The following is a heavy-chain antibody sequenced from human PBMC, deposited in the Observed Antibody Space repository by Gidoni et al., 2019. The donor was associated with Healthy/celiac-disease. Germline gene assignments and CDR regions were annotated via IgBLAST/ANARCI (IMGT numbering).Heavy chain of an antibody. CDR3: AREGLRVLEWFNWFDP. D-gene: IGHD3-3*01. J-gene: IGHJ5*02. V-gene: IGHV4-61*02. Sequence: QVQLQESGPGLVKPSQTLSLTCTVSGVSISRGSYYWSWIRQLAGKGLEWIGRIYTSGSTNYNPSLKSRVTISVDTSKNQFSLKLSSVTAADTAVYYCAREGLRVLEWFNWFDPWGQGTLVTVSS. CDR1: GVSISRGSYY. CDR2: IYTSGST.